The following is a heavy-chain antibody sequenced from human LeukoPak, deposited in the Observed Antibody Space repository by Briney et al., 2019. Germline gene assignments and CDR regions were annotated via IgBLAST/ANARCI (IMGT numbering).Heavy chain of an antibody. CDR3: ARGTYYDFWSGYSPSSLDY. Sequence: GGALRLSCAASGFTFSSYAMSWVRQAPGNGLEWVANIKQDGSEKYYVDSVKGRFTISRDNAKNSLYLQMNSLRAEDTAVYYCARGTYYDFWSGYSPSSLDYWGQGTLVTVSS. CDR2: IKQDGSEK. V-gene: IGHV3-7*01. D-gene: IGHD3-3*01. J-gene: IGHJ4*02. CDR1: GFTFSSYA.